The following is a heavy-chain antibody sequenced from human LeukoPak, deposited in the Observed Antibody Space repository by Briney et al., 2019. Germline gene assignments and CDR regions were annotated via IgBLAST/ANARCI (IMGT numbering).Heavy chain of an antibody. V-gene: IGHV3-30*03. CDR2: ISNDGSKK. CDR1: RFTFSTYA. Sequence: GGSLRLSCAASRFTFSTYAMHWVRQAPGKGPEWVAVISNDGSKKYYPDSVKGRFSISRDNSKSTLSLQMNSLRAEDTAVYYCARDWTLLLLRYFDFYFDYWGQGTLVTVSS. CDR3: ARDWTLLLLRYFDFYFDY. D-gene: IGHD3-9*01. J-gene: IGHJ4*02.